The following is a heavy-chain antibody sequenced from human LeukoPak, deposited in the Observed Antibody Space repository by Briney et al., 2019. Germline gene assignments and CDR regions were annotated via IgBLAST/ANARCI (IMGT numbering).Heavy chain of an antibody. CDR2: ISWNSGSI. J-gene: IGHJ4*02. D-gene: IGHD3-3*01. CDR3: ARRTIFGVVISYYFDY. CDR1: GFTFDDYA. V-gene: IGHV3-9*01. Sequence: GRSLRLSCAASGFTFDDYAMHWVRQAPGKGLEWVSGISWNSGSIGYADSVKGRFTISRDNAKNSLYLQMNSLRAEDTAVYYCARRTIFGVVISYYFDYWGQGTLVTVSS.